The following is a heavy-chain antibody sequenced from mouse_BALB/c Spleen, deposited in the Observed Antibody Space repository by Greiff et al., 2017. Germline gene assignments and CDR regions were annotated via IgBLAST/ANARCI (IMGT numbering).Heavy chain of an antibody. CDR3: ARRGYGSSHFDY. CDR1: GFDFSRYW. J-gene: IGHJ2*01. V-gene: IGHV4-1*02. Sequence: EVQLQESGGGLVQPGGSLKLSCAASGFDFSRYWMSWVRQAPGKGLEWIGEINPDSSTINYTPSLKDKFIISRDNAKNTLYLQMSKVRSEDTALYYCARRGYGSSHFDYWGQGTTLTVSS. D-gene: IGHD1-1*01. CDR2: INPDSSTI.